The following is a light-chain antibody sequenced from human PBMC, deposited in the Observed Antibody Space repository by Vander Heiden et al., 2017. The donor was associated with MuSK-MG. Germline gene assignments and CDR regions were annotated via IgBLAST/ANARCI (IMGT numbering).Light chain of an antibody. Sequence: DIQMTQSPSSLSASIGDRVTITCRASESINSYLNWYQHKPGKAPKLLIYAASTWERGVPSRFSGSGYGTDFTLTISSRQPEDFALYYCQQTDSPPLLTFGGGTKVEI. CDR1: ESINSY. CDR3: QQTDSPPLLT. CDR2: AAS. J-gene: IGKJ4*01. V-gene: IGKV1-39*01.